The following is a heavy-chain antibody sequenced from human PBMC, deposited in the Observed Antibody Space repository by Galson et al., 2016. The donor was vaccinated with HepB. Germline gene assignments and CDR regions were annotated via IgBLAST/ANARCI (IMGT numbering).Heavy chain of an antibody. CDR1: TASITNFY. V-gene: IGHV4-59*01. J-gene: IGHJ4*02. Sequence: ETLSLTCTVSTASITNFYWSWIRQSPEKALEWIGYVHYSGSTNYNPSLKSRVTISLDTSKNQFSLTLRSVTAADTAVYYCARDRSYYDSSFGYWGPGTLVTVSP. CDR2: VHYSGST. CDR3: ARDRSYYDSSFGY. D-gene: IGHD3-22*01.